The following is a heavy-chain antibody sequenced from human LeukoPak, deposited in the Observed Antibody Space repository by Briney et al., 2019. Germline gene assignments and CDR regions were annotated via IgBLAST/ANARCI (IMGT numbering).Heavy chain of an antibody. D-gene: IGHD4-17*01. CDR3: AKPVTTFYYYYYMDV. J-gene: IGHJ6*03. V-gene: IGHV3-48*03. CDR1: GFTFSSYE. Sequence: GGSLRLSCAASGFTFSSYEMNWVGQAPGRGLEGVSYISSSGSTIYYADSVKGRFTISRDNSKNTLYLQMNSLSAEDTAVYYCAKPVTTFYYYYYMDVWGKGTTVTVSS. CDR2: ISSSGSTI.